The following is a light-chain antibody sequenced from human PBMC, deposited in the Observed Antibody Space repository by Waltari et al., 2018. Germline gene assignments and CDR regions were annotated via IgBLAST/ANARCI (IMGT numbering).Light chain of an antibody. CDR1: QSVSSY. CDR3: QQRSNWPPT. J-gene: IGKJ4*01. Sequence: ETVLTQSPATLSLSPGERATLSCRASQSVSSYLAWYQQKPGQAPRLLIYDASNRATGIPARFSGSGSGTDFTLTISSQEPEDFAVYYCQQRSNWPPTFGGGTKVEIK. CDR2: DAS. V-gene: IGKV3-11*01.